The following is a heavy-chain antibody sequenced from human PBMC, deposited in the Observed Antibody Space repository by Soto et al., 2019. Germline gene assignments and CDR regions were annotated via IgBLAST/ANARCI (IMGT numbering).Heavy chain of an antibody. CDR3: ARDPDAEYSGSYHTPRSLDS. Sequence: WESLRLSCAASGFTFSSYWMHWVRRAPGRGLVWVSHINSDGRTTSYADSVEGRFTISRDNAKNSLYLQMNGLRAEDTALYYCARDPDAEYSGSYHTPRSLDSWGQGTQVTVSS. CDR2: INSDGRTT. D-gene: IGHD1-26*01. V-gene: IGHV3-74*01. CDR1: GFTFSSYW. J-gene: IGHJ4*02.